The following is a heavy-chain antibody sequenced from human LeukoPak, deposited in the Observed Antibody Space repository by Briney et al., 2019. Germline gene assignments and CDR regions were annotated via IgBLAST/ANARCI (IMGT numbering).Heavy chain of an antibody. CDR1: TDSTNTYY. CDR3: VRLRWELLAPYFDH. D-gene: IGHD2-15*01. Sequence: SETLSLTCSVSTDSTNTYYWTWIRQSPGKELNGIGHIYHSGSTDYNPSFKSRVTISIDMSKKEFSLKLTSVTVADTAMYYCVRLRWELLAPYFDHWGQGAFVIVSS. J-gene: IGHJ4*02. CDR2: IYHSGST. V-gene: IGHV4-59*13.